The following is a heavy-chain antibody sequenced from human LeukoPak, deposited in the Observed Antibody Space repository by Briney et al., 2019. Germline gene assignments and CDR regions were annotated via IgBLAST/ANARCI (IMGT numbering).Heavy chain of an antibody. D-gene: IGHD5-18*01. Sequence: TSETLSLTCTVSGVSISSYYWSWIRQPPGKGLEWIGYIYYSGSTNYNPSLKSRVTISVDTSKNQFSLKLSSVTAADTAVYYCARERVGYSFDYWGQGTLVTVSS. CDR1: GVSISSYY. J-gene: IGHJ4*02. CDR2: IYYSGST. CDR3: ARERVGYSFDY. V-gene: IGHV4-59*01.